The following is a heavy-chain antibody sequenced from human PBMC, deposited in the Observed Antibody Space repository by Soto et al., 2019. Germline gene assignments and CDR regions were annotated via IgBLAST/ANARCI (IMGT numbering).Heavy chain of an antibody. CDR2: MNPSSGET. D-gene: IGHD2-15*01. CDR3: ARLAEYCNGIKCYSNFDF. J-gene: IGHJ4*01. Sequence: ASVKVSCKTSGYNFTNFDINWVRQAPGRGLVWMGWMNPSSGETGSAQNFQGRVTMTRDISTRTFFMQLTSLRSEDTAIYYCARLAEYCNGIKCYSNFDFCRRGTQVPASS. CDR1: GYNFTNFD. V-gene: IGHV1-8*01.